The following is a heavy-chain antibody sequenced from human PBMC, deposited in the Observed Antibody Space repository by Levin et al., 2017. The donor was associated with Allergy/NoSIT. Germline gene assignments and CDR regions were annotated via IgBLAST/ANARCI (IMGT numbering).Heavy chain of an antibody. CDR2: ISYDGSNK. D-gene: IGHD6-19*01. CDR3: ARPKNSGWSLPVDY. Sequence: GESLKISCAASGFTFSSYTFHWVRQAPGKGLEWVAVISYDGSNKYYADSVRGRFTISRDNAKNTLYLQMDSLRTDDSAVYYCARPKNSGWSLPVDYWGQETLLTVSS. J-gene: IGHJ4*02. V-gene: IGHV3-30*04. CDR1: GFTFSSYT.